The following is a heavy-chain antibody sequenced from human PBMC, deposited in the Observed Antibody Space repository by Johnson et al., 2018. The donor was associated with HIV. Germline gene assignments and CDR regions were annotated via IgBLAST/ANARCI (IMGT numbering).Heavy chain of an antibody. V-gene: IGHV3-30*18. CDR3: AKDRYIKGASTGFDI. CDR2: ITYDGSNQ. Sequence: QVQLVESGGGVVQPGRSLRLSCAASGFTFSTYGMHWVRQAPGKGLEWVAVITYDGSNQYYGDSVKGRFTTSRDNSKNTLYLQMNILRSEDTAVYYCAKDRYIKGASTGFDIWGQGTMVTVSS. J-gene: IGHJ3*02. D-gene: IGHD1-26*01. CDR1: GFTFSTYG.